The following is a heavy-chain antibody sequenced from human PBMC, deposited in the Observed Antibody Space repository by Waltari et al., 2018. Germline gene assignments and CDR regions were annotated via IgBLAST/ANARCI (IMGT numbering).Heavy chain of an antibody. Sequence: QVQLQESGPGLVKPSETLSLTCAVSGYSISSGYYWGWIRQPPGKGLEWIGSSYHSGSTYYNPSLKSRVTISVDTSKNQFSLKLSSVTAADTAVYYCASFYYYDSSGSNDAFDIWGQGTMVTVSS. J-gene: IGHJ3*02. CDR1: GYSISSGYY. D-gene: IGHD3-22*01. CDR2: SYHSGST. V-gene: IGHV4-38-2*01. CDR3: ASFYYYDSSGSNDAFDI.